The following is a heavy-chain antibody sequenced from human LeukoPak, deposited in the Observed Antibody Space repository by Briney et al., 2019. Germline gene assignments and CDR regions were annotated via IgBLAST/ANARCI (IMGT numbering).Heavy chain of an antibody. D-gene: IGHD1-14*01. J-gene: IGHJ4*02. CDR3: ATARTSGDYDY. CDR1: GFTLSSYA. Sequence: GGSLRLSCVASGFTLSSYAMHGVRQAPGKGLEYVSAITSNGGTTYYANSVKGRFTISRDNSKNTLYLQMGSLRAEDMAVYYCATARTSGDYDYWGQGTLVTVSS. CDR2: ITSNGGTT. V-gene: IGHV3-64*01.